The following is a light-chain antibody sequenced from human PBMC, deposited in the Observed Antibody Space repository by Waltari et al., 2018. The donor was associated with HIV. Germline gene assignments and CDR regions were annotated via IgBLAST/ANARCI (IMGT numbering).Light chain of an antibody. J-gene: IGKJ2*01. CDR2: GAS. Sequence: DIVLTQSPGTLSSSPGESATLSCRASQSVGSNFLAWYQQKPGQAPRLLIYGASSRATGIPDRFSGSGSGTDFTLTISRLEPEDIAVYFCQQYGSSPGTFGQGTKLEIK. CDR1: QSVGSNF. CDR3: QQYGSSPGT. V-gene: IGKV3-20*01.